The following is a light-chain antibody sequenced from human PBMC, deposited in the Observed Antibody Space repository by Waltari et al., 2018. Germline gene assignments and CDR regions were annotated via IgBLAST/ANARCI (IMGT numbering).Light chain of an antibody. J-gene: IGKJ2*02. CDR2: ETS. V-gene: IGKV1-39*01. CDR1: QTIDY. CDR3: QPNYDTPRT. Sequence: QMTQSPSSLSASLGDRVTITCRASQTIDYLSWYQHKPGEAPKLLIYETSTLQSGVPSRFSGSKFGTTFILTISSLQPEDFATYFCQPNYDTPRTFGQGTKVDIK.